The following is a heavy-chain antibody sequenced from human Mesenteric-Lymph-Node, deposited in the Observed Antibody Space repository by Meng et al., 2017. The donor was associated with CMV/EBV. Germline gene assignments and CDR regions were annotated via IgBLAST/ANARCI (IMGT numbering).Heavy chain of an antibody. CDR1: GFTFDAYA. Sequence: GGALRLSCAASGFTFDAYAMHWVRQAPGKGLEWVAFINGKGTIIHYADSLKGRFTISRDNAKKSLYLQMNNLRVEDTAIYYCARIRDYWVQGTLVTVSS. CDR3: ARIRDY. J-gene: IGHJ4*02. V-gene: IGHV3-48*03. CDR2: INGKGTII. D-gene: IGHD3-10*01.